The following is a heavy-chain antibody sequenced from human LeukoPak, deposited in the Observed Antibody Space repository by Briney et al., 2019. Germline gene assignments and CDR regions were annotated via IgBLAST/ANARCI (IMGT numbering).Heavy chain of an antibody. Sequence: ASVKVSCKTSGYTFTNYDINWVRQATGQGLEWLGWMTPGSGYTVYAQKFQGRVTMTRDISITTAYVELSSLRSEDTAVYYCARGIEAGVDYWGQGTLVTVPS. D-gene: IGHD6-25*01. CDR3: ARGIEAGVDY. J-gene: IGHJ4*02. CDR2: MTPGSGYT. V-gene: IGHV1-8*02. CDR1: GYTFTNYD.